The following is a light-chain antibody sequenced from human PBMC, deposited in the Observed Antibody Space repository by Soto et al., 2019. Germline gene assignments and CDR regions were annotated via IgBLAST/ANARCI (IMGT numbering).Light chain of an antibody. CDR1: QGISNY. J-gene: IGKJ3*01. CDR3: QKYNRPFT. V-gene: IGKV1-27*01. Sequence: DIQMTQSPSSLSASVGDRVTITCRASQGISNYLAWYQQKPGKVPKLLIYAASTLQSGVPSRFSGSGSGTDFTLTISSLQPEDVATYYCQKYNRPFTFGPETKVHIK. CDR2: AAS.